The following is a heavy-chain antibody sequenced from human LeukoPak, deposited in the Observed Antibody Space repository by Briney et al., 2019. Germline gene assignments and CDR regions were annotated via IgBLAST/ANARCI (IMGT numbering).Heavy chain of an antibody. CDR3: ARDLISKIWFGESCFDY. Sequence: GASVKVSCKASGYTFTSYGISWVRQAPGQGVEWMGWISAYNGNTNYAQKLQGRVTMTTDTSTSTAYMELRSLRSDDTAVYYCARDLISKIWFGESCFDYWGQGTLVTVSS. CDR1: GYTFTSYG. J-gene: IGHJ4*02. CDR2: ISAYNGNT. V-gene: IGHV1-18*04. D-gene: IGHD3-10*01.